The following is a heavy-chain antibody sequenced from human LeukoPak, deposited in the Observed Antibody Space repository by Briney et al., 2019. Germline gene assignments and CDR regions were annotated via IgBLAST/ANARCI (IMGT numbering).Heavy chain of an antibody. CDR3: ARVEYSSSPHFDY. J-gene: IGHJ4*02. CDR2: ISWNSGSI. Sequence: GGSLRLSCAASGFTFDDYAMHWVRQAPGKGLEWVSGISWNSGSIGYADSVKGRFTISRDDSKNPLFLQMNSLRPEDTAVYYCARVEYSSSPHFDYWGQGTLVTVSS. D-gene: IGHD5-18*01. CDR1: GFTFDDYA. V-gene: IGHV3-9*01.